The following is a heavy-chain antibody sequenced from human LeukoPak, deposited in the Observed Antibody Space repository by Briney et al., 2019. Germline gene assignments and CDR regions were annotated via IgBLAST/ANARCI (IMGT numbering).Heavy chain of an antibody. Sequence: SQTLSLTCTVSGGSISSGDYYWSWIRQPPGKGLEWIGRIYTSGSTNYNPSLKSRVTISVDTSKNQFSLKLSSVTAADTAVYYCASRPSSGWYPFDYWGQGTLVTVSS. V-gene: IGHV4-61*02. J-gene: IGHJ4*02. CDR2: IYTSGST. CDR1: GGSISSGDYY. D-gene: IGHD6-19*01. CDR3: ASRPSSGWYPFDY.